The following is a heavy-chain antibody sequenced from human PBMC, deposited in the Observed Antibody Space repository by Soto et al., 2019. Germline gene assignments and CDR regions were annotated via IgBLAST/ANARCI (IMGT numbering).Heavy chain of an antibody. V-gene: IGHV4-34*01. Sequence: QVQLQQWGAGLLKPSETLSLTCAVYGGSFSGYYWTWIRQPPGTGLEWIGEINHSGSTNYNPSLNSRFTISVDTSKNQFSLKLTSVPAADTAVYYCARYKITGLFDYWGQGTLVTVSS. CDR3: ARYKITGLFDY. CDR1: GGSFSGYY. J-gene: IGHJ4*02. CDR2: INHSGST. D-gene: IGHD2-8*02.